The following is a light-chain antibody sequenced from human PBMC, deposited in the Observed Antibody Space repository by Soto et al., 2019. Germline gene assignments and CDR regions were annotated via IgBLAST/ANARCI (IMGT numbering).Light chain of an antibody. J-gene: IGKJ5*01. Sequence: EIVLTQSPGTLSLSPGEIATLSCSASQSVSSDLAWYHQKPGQAPRLLIFGASSRATGVPARFSGSGSGTDFTLSINSLQPEDFATYYCQQAYSFPITFGQGTRLEIK. CDR1: QSVSSD. CDR2: GAS. CDR3: QQAYSFPIT. V-gene: IGKV3-11*01.